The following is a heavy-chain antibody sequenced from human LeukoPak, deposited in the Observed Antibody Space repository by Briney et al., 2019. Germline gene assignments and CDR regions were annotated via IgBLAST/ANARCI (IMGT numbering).Heavy chain of an antibody. D-gene: IGHD3-10*01. J-gene: IGHJ4*02. CDR3: ARRAMVRGRYYFDY. CDR1: GYTFTSYD. V-gene: IGHV1-8*01. Sequence: ASVKVSCKASGYTFTSYDINWVRQATGQGREWMGWMNPNSGNTGYAQKFQGRVTMTRNTSISTAYMELSSLRSEDTAVYYCARRAMVRGRYYFDYWGQGTLVTVSS. CDR2: MNPNSGNT.